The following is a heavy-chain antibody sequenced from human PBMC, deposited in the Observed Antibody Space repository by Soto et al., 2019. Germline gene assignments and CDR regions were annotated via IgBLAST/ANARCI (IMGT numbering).Heavy chain of an antibody. Sequence: LSLTCAVSGGSISSGGYSWSWIRQPPGKGLEWIGYIYHSGSTYYNPSLKSRVTISVDRSKNQFSLKLSSVTAADTAVYYCARGRVKQLPSKHVYYYYGMDVWGQGTTVTVSS. CDR3: ARGRVKQLPSKHVYYYYGMDV. V-gene: IGHV4-30-2*01. CDR2: IYHSGST. J-gene: IGHJ6*02. D-gene: IGHD6-13*01. CDR1: GGSISSGGYS.